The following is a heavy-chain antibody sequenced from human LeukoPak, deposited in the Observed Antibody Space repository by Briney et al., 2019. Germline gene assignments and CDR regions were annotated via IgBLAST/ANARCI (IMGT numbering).Heavy chain of an antibody. J-gene: IGHJ4*02. CDR2: VSNDGGIK. CDR3: AKGGEQKTFRCGMDS. CDR1: GFTFSNYA. D-gene: IGHD1/OR15-1a*01. Sequence: GRSLRLSCAASGFTFSNYAMRWVRQAPGKGLEWVALVSNDGGIKYYGASVRGRFTISRDNPENTLYLQMNSLRADDTAVYYCAKGGEQKTFRCGMDSWGQGTLVTVSS. V-gene: IGHV3-30*04.